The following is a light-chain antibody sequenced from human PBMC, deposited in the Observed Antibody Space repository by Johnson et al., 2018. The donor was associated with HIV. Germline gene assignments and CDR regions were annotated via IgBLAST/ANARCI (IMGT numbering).Light chain of an antibody. V-gene: IGLV1-51*02. CDR1: SSNIGNNY. Sequence: QSVLTKPPSVSAAPGQKVTISCSGSSSNIGNNYVSWYQQLPGTAPKLLIYENNKRPSGIPDRFSGSKSGTSATLGITGLPTGDEADYYCGTWDSSLSAGYVFGTGTKVTVL. CDR3: GTWDSSLSAGYV. CDR2: ENN. J-gene: IGLJ1*01.